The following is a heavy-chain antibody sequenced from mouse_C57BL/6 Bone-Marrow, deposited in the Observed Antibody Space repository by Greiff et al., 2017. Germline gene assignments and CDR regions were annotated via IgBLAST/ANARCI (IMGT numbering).Heavy chain of an antibody. D-gene: IGHD2-14*01. CDR2: IYPGDGDT. J-gene: IGHJ4*01. CDR3: ARGTKGAMDY. CDR1: GYAFSSSW. V-gene: IGHV1-82*01. Sequence: QVQLKESGPELVKPGASVKISCKASGYAFSSSWMNWVKQRPGKGLEWIGRIYPGDGDTNYNGKFKGKATLTADKSSSTAYMQLSSLTSEDSAVYFCARGTKGAMDYGGQGTSVTVSS.